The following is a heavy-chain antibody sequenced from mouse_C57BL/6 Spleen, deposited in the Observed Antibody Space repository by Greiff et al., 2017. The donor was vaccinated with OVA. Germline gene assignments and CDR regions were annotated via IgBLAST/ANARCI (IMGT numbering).Heavy chain of an antibody. D-gene: IGHD1-1*01. Sequence: EVQLQQSGPGMVKPSQSLSLTCTVTGYSITSGYDWHWIRHFPGNKLEWMGYISYSGSTNYNPSLKSRISITHDTSKNHFFLKLNSVTTEDTATYYCARGGYGSSWSFAYWGQGTLVTVSA. CDR1: GYSITSGYD. V-gene: IGHV3-1*01. J-gene: IGHJ3*01. CDR2: ISYSGST. CDR3: ARGGYGSSWSFAY.